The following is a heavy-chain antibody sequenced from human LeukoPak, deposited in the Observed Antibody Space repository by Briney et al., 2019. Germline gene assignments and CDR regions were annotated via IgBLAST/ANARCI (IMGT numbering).Heavy chain of an antibody. Sequence: GGSLRLSCAASGFTFSSYAMSWVRQAPGKGLEWVSAISGSGGSTYYADSVKGRFTISRDNAKNSLYLQMNSLRAEDTAVYYCATARVQLERRRVLRSYYYMDVWGKGTTVTVSS. J-gene: IGHJ6*03. V-gene: IGHV3-23*01. CDR1: GFTFSSYA. D-gene: IGHD1-1*01. CDR2: ISGSGGST. CDR3: ATARVQLERRRVLRSYYYMDV.